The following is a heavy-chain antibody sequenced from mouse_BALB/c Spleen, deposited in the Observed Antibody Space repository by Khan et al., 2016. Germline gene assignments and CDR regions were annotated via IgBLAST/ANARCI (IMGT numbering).Heavy chain of an antibody. CDR2: IDPANGNS. CDR3: ARGGNYVELGN. D-gene: IGHD2-1*01. J-gene: IGHJ3*01. V-gene: IGHV14-3*02. CDR1: GFNIKDTY. Sequence: VQLQQSGAELVKPGASVKLSCTASGFNIKDTYMHWVKQRPEQGLEWIGRIDPANGNSKYDPKFQGKAAITADTSSNTAYLQLSSLTSEDTAVCYCARGGNYVELGNWGQGTLVTVSA.